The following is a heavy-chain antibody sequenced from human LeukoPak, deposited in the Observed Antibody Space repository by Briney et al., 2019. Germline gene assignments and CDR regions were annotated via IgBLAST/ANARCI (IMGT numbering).Heavy chain of an antibody. J-gene: IGHJ4*02. CDR3: ATDGISGYDHPDY. D-gene: IGHD5-12*01. CDR2: IYHSGST. V-gene: IGHV4-38-2*02. CDR1: GYSISSGYH. Sequence: SETLSLTCTVSGYSISSGYHWGWIRQPPGKGLEWIGSIYHSGSTYYNPSLKSRVTISVDTSKNQFSLKLSSVTAADTAVYYCATDGISGYDHPDYWGQGTLVTVSS.